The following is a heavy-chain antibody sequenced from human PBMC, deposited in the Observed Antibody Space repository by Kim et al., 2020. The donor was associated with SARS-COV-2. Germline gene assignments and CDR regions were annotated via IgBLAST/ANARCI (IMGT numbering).Heavy chain of an antibody. J-gene: IGHJ4*01. Sequence: GGSLRLSCAASGSTFDDYGMSWVRHAPGKGLEWVSGIIKNGANTGYADSVKGRFTISRDNAKNSLYLQMNSLRAEDTALYYCARGYNSGTFDSWGHGTLVTVSS. CDR1: GSTFDDYG. V-gene: IGHV3-20*04. CDR3: ARGYNSGTFDS. CDR2: IIKNGANT. D-gene: IGHD6-19*01.